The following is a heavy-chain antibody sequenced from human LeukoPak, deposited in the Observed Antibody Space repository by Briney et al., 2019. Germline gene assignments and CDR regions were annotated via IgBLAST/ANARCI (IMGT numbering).Heavy chain of an antibody. CDR3: AKFFLPYLAGGTGSR. CDR1: GFSFSSYA. V-gene: IGHV3-23*01. Sequence: GGSPRLSCAASGFSFSSYAMSWVRQAPGMRLEWVSSISGSGEITYYADSLEGRFTISRDNSKNTLYLQMNSLRAEDTAFYCAKFFLPYLAGGTGSRWGQGTLVTVSS. D-gene: IGHD3-10*01. J-gene: IGHJ4*02. CDR2: ISGSGEIT.